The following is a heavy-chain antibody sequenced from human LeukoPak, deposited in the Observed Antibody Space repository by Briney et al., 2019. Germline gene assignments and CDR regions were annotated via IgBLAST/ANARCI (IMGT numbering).Heavy chain of an antibody. Sequence: PGGSLRLSCAASGFAFSSYAMSWVRQTPGKGLEWVSAISGGGGSTYYADSVKGRFTISRDNSKNTLYLQMNGLRAEDTAVYYCAKDKRGGPHGVDYWGQGTLVTVSS. CDR2: ISGGGGST. CDR3: AKDKRGGPHGVDY. J-gene: IGHJ4*02. CDR1: GFAFSSYA. D-gene: IGHD2-8*01. V-gene: IGHV3-23*01.